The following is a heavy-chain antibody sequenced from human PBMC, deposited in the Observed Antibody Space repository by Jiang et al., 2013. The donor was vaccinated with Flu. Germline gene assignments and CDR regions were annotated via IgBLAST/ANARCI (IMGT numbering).Heavy chain of an antibody. CDR1: GGSLSSDKW. CDR2: ISHGGTT. V-gene: IGHV4-4*02. J-gene: IGHJ4*02. D-gene: IGHD3/OR15-3a*01. CDR3: SRHDFYSLDY. Sequence: VQLVESGPGLVKPSETLSLTCAVSGGSLSSDKWWSWVRQPPGRGLEWIGEISHGGTTNYNPSLNSRVTMSMDKSKNQLSLILRSVTAADTATYYCSRHDFYSLDYWGQGTLVTVSS.